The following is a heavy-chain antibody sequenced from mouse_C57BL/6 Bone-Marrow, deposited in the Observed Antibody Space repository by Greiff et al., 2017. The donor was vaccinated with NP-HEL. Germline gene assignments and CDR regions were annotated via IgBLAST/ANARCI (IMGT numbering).Heavy chain of an antibody. CDR2: IRNKANNHAT. D-gene: IGHD2-1*01. CDR3: TRHYGNYVRFAY. J-gene: IGHJ3*01. CDR1: GFTFSDAW. V-gene: IGHV6-6*01. Sequence: DVMLVESGGGLVQPGGSMKLSCAASGFTFSDAWMDWVRQSPEKGLEWVAEIRNKANNHATYYAESVKGRFTISRDDSKSSVYLQMNSLRAEDTGIYYCTRHYGNYVRFAYWGQGTLVTVSA.